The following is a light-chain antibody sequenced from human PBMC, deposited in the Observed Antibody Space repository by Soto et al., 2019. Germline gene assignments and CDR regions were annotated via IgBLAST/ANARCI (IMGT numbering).Light chain of an antibody. V-gene: IGLV2-14*01. CDR3: CSYTTSSTRV. J-gene: IGLJ1*01. CDR2: EVT. Sequence: QSALTQPASVSGSPGQSIAISCPGSSSDVGVYNYISWYQQHPGKVPTLIIYEVTNRPSGVSNRFSGSKSGNAASLTISGLQAEDEADYYCCSYTTSSTRVFGTWTKVNV. CDR1: SSDVGVYNY.